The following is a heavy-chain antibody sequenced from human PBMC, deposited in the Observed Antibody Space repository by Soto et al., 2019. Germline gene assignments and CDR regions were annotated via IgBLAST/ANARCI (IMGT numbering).Heavy chain of an antibody. Sequence: QVQPVESGGGVVQPGRSLRLSCAASGFTFSSYAMHWVRQAPGKGLEWVAVISYDGSNKYYADSVKGRFTISRDNSKNTLYLQMNSLRAEDTAVYYCARAPGGTHSYYYGMDVWGQGTTVTVSS. D-gene: IGHD1-1*01. V-gene: IGHV3-30-3*01. CDR1: GFTFSSYA. CDR2: ISYDGSNK. CDR3: ARAPGGTHSYYYGMDV. J-gene: IGHJ6*02.